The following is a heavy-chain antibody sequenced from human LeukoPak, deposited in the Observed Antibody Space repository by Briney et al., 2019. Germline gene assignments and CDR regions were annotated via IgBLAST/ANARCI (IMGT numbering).Heavy chain of an antibody. V-gene: IGHV4-59*01. Sequence: SETLSLTCTASRGSISSYYWSWIRQPPGKGLEWIGYIYYSGSTNYNPSLKSRVTISVDTSKNQFSLKLSSVTAADTAAYYCARGSYSSSWSPGLFDPWGQGTLVTVSS. J-gene: IGHJ5*02. CDR3: ARGSYSSSWSPGLFDP. CDR1: RGSISSYY. CDR2: IYYSGST. D-gene: IGHD6-13*01.